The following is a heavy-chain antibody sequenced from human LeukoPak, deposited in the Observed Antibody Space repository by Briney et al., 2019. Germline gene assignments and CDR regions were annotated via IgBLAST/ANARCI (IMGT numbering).Heavy chain of an antibody. V-gene: IGHV3-30*02. CDR1: GFTFSSYG. D-gene: IGHD2-2*02. CDR3: AKAGVPAAILGY. Sequence: GGSLRLSCAASGFTFSSYGMHWVRQAPGKGLEWVAFIRYDGSNKYYADSVKGRFTISRDNSKNTLYLQMNSLRAEDTAVYYCAKAGVPAAILGYWGQGTLVTVSS. J-gene: IGHJ4*02. CDR2: IRYDGSNK.